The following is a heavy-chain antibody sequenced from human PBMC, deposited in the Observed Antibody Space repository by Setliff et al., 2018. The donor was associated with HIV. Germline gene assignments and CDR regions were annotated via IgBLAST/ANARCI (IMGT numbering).Heavy chain of an antibody. J-gene: IGHJ4*02. CDR2: VYYRGRT. V-gene: IGHV4-39*01. D-gene: IGHD3-3*01. Sequence: SETLSLTCTVSGGSMSSSGPGYYWGWVRQTPGGGLEWIGSVYYRGRTYYNPSLKSRVTISVDTSKNQLSLRLTSMAAADTAMYYCARSQPGTIFGVVTFDCWGQGKMVTV. CDR3: ARSQPGTIFGVVTFDC. CDR1: GGSMSSSGPGYY.